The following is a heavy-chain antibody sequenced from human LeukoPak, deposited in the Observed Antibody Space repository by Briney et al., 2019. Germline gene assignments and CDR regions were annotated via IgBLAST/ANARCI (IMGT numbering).Heavy chain of an antibody. CDR1: GGTFSSYA. V-gene: IGHV1-46*01. D-gene: IGHD6-19*01. CDR3: ARGLGGWGPYYFDY. CDR2: INPRGGST. J-gene: IGHJ4*02. Sequence: ASVKVSCKASGGTFSSYAISWVRQAPGQGLEWMGIINPRGGSTTYAQKFQGRVTMTRDTSTSTVYMELSGLRSEDTAVYYCARGLGGWGPYYFDYWGQGTLVTVSS.